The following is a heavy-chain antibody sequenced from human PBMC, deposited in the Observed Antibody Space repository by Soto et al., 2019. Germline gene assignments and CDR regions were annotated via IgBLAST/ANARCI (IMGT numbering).Heavy chain of an antibody. CDR3: ARLSYSDALDV. V-gene: IGHV1-3*02. CDR2: SNGGNGFT. CDR1: GYTFRSHG. J-gene: IGHJ6*02. Sequence: QVQLVQSGAEVRTPGASVKISCKASGYTFRSHGVQWVRQAPGQRLEWVGWSNGGNGFTKYSQKFQDRVTITRDTAASTIYMELHSLTSDDTAVYYCARLSYSDALDVWGQGTTVTVSS. D-gene: IGHD4-17*01.